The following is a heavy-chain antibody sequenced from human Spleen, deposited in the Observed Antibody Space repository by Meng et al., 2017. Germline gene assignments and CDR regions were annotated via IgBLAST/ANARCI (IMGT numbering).Heavy chain of an antibody. CDR2: ISGISSYI. CDR1: AFTFSDYT. D-gene: IGHD2-21*02. Sequence: GESLKISCAASAFTFSDYTMNWVRQAPGKGLEWVSSISGISSYIYYSDSVKGRFTISRDNAKNSLYLQMNSLRAEDTAVYYCAAYCGGDCYIDAFDIWGQGTMVTVSS. V-gene: IGHV3-21*01. J-gene: IGHJ3*02. CDR3: AAYCGGDCYIDAFDI.